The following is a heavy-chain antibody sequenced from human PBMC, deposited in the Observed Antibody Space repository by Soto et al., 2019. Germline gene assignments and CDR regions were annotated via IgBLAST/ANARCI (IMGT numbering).Heavy chain of an antibody. CDR1: GYTFTSYG. D-gene: IGHD3-22*01. J-gene: IGHJ3*01. CDR3: AREPTMIVVIITGDAFDL. CDR2: ISAYNGNT. V-gene: IGHV1-18*01. Sequence: QVQLVQSGAEVKKPGASVKVSCKASGYTFTSYGISWVRQAPGQGLEWMGWISAYNGNTNYAQKFQGRVTMTTDTSTSTAYMELRSLRSDDTVVYYCAREPTMIVVIITGDAFDLWGQGTMVTVSS.